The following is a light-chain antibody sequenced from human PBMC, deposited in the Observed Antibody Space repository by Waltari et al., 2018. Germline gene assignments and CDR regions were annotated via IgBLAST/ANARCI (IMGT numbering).Light chain of an antibody. CDR1: QSVSSSY. CDR2: GAS. CDR3: QQYGSSPSWT. J-gene: IGKJ1*01. Sequence: EIVLTQSPGTLSLSPGERATLSCRASQSVSSSYLAWYQQKPGQAPRLLIYGASSRATGIPDGFSGSGSGTDFTLTISRLEPEDFAVYYCQQYGSSPSWTFGQGTKVDI. V-gene: IGKV3-20*01.